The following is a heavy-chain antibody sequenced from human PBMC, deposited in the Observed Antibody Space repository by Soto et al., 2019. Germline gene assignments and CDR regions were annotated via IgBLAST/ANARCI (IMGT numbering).Heavy chain of an antibody. D-gene: IGHD3-10*01. CDR1: GGSISSGGYY. V-gene: IGHV4-61*08. Sequence: PSETLSLTCTVSGGSISSGGYYWSWIRQPPGKGLEWIGYIYYSGSTYYNPSLKSRVTISLDTSKNHFSLRLSSVTSADTAVYYCARGVYLSLVRTGWFDPWGQGTLVTVSS. CDR2: IYYSGST. J-gene: IGHJ5*02. CDR3: ARGVYLSLVRTGWFDP.